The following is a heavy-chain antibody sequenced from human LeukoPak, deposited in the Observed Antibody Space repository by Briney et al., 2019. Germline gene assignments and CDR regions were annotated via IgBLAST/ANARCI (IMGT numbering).Heavy chain of an antibody. CDR3: ARAEGAYCSSTSCVFDP. CDR1: GGSISSYY. J-gene: IGHJ5*02. CDR2: IYYSGST. Sequence: SETLSLTCTVSGGSISSYYWSWIRQPPGKGLEWIGYIYYSGSTNYNPSLKSRVTISVDTSKNQFSLKLSSVTAADTAVYYCARAEGAYCSSTSCVFDPWGQGTLVTVSS. D-gene: IGHD2-2*01. V-gene: IGHV4-59*01.